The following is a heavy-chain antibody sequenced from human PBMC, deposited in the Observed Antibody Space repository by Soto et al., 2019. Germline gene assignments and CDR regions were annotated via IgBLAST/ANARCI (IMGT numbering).Heavy chain of an antibody. D-gene: IGHD6-13*01. CDR2: IYYSGST. CDR1: GGSISSYY. V-gene: IGHV4-59*01. Sequence: SKTLSLTCTVSGGSISSYYWSWIRQPPGKGLEWIGYIYYSGSTNYNPSLKSRVTISVDTSKNQFSLKLSSVTAADTAVYYCARDHRYSSSWYNYYGMDVWGQGTTVTVSS. J-gene: IGHJ6*02. CDR3: ARDHRYSSSWYNYYGMDV.